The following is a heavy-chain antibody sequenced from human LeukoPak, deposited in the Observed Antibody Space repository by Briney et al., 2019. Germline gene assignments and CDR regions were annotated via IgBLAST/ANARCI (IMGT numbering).Heavy chain of an antibody. CDR2: ISSSGSTI. CDR1: GFTFSSYE. CDR3: ARSPYSSGYSDY. D-gene: IGHD3-22*01. J-gene: IGHJ4*02. Sequence: GGSLGLPCAASGFTFSSYEMNWVRQAPGKGLEWVSYISSSGSTIYYADSVKGRFTISRDNAKNSLYLQMNSLRAEDTAVYYCARSPYSSGYSDYWGQGTLVTVSS. V-gene: IGHV3-48*03.